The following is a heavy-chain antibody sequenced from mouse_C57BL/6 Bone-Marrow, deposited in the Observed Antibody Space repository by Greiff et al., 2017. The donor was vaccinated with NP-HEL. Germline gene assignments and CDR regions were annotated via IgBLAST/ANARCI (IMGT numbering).Heavy chain of an antibody. D-gene: IGHD1-1*01. Sequence: LQESGPELVKPGASVKISCKASGYAFSSSWMNWVKQRPGKGLEWIGRIYPGDGDTNYNGKFKGKATLTADKSSSTAYMQLSSLTSEDSAVYFCARVYGGYFDYWGQGTTLTVSS. CDR3: ARVYGGYFDY. V-gene: IGHV1-82*01. CDR2: IYPGDGDT. CDR1: GYAFSSSW. J-gene: IGHJ2*01.